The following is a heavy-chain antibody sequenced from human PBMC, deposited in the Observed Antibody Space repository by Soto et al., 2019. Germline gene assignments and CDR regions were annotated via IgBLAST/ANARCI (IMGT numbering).Heavy chain of an antibody. CDR2: IYIADSQT. D-gene: IGHD3-10*01. CDR1: GYNFSNNR. CDR3: ATHGAIKMLRGDPGFDY. Sequence: GESLKICRRRSGYNFSNNRIGWVPRMPGRGLEWMAMIYIADSQTKYSPSFQGRVTMSADKSISTAYLQWSTLKASDTAMYYCATHGAIKMLRGDPGFDYWGQGTLVTVSS. J-gene: IGHJ4*02. V-gene: IGHV5-51*01.